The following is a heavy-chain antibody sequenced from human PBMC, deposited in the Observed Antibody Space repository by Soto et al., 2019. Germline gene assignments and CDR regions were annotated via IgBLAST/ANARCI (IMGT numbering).Heavy chain of an antibody. CDR1: GLTFGYYG. Sequence: GSLRLSCRASGLTFGYYGMSWFRQAPGKGPEWLGFVRSNTYGVTTEYAASVRGRITISRDDSKRIAYLQMDSLKTEDTAVYYCARAGLTAIVYWGQGTLVTVSS. CDR2: VRSNTYGVTT. CDR3: ARAGLTAIVY. J-gene: IGHJ4*02. V-gene: IGHV3-49*03. D-gene: IGHD2-21*02.